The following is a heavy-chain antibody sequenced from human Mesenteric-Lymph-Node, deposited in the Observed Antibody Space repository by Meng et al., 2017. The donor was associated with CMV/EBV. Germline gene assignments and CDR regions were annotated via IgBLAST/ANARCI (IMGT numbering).Heavy chain of an antibody. CDR3: ARASTDFWSGYD. D-gene: IGHD3-3*01. V-gene: IGHV4-61*01. J-gene: IGHJ4*02. CDR2: IYYSGST. Sequence: SETLSLSCTVSGGSVSSGSYYWSWIRQPPGKGLEWIGYIYYSGSTNYNPSLKSRVTISVDTSKNQFSLKLSSVTAADTAVYYCARASTDFWSGYDWGQGTLVTVSS. CDR1: GGSVSSGSYY.